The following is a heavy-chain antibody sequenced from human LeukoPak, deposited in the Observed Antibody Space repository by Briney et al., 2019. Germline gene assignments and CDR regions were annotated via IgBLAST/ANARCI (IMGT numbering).Heavy chain of an antibody. CDR1: GFTFSSYS. CDR2: ISSGSSTI. J-gene: IGHJ4*02. V-gene: IGHV3-48*04. CDR3: ARDSSGWYRPFDY. D-gene: IGHD6-19*01. Sequence: GGSLRLSCAASGFTFSSYSMKWVRQAPGKGLDWLSYISSGSSTIYYADSVKGRFTISRDNTKKTLYLEMNSLRAEDTAVYYCARDSSGWYRPFDYWGQGTLVTVSS.